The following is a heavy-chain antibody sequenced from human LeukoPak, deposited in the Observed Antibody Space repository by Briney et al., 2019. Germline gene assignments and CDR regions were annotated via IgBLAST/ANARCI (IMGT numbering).Heavy chain of an antibody. J-gene: IGHJ3*02. CDR1: GYSINTGYY. D-gene: IGHD2-2*01. V-gene: IGHV4-38-2*02. CDR2: IHHSGNT. Sequence: SETLSLTCTVSGYSINTGYYWGWIRQSPGKGLEWIGSIHHSGNTYYNPSLKSRVTISLDTSKNQFSLRLTSVTAADTAVYFCARWGETSSLRVKAFDMWGQGTMVTVSS. CDR3: ARWGETSSLRVKAFDM.